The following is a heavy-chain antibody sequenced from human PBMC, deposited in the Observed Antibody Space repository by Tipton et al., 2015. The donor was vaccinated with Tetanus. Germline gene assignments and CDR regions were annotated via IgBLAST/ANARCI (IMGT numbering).Heavy chain of an antibody. CDR3: ARDPWLDY. J-gene: IGHJ4*02. CDR2: LYDNGRT. Sequence: TLSLTCTVSGGSISSDGAYWSWIRQPPGKGLEWIGYLYDNGRTKYNPSPNSRVTISVDTPKKQLSLKLTSVTAADTAVYYCARDPWLDYWGQGTLVTVSS. CDR1: GGSISSDGAY. V-gene: IGHV4-61*08.